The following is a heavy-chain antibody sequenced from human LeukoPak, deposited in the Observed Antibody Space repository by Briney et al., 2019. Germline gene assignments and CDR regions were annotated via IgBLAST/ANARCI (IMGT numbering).Heavy chain of an antibody. CDR2: ISSSSSYI. CDR3: ARDGSGPFDY. Sequence: PGGSLRLSCAASGFTFSSFAMSWVRQAPGKGLEWVSSISSSSSYIYYADSVKGRFTISRDNAKNSLYLQMNSLRAEDTAVYYCARDGSGPFDYWGQGTLVTVSS. D-gene: IGHD6-19*01. CDR1: GFTFSSFA. V-gene: IGHV3-21*01. J-gene: IGHJ4*02.